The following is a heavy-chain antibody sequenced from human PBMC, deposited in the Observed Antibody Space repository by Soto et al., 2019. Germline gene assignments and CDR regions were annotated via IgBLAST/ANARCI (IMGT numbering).Heavy chain of an antibody. V-gene: IGHV1-18*01. CDR1: GYNFTSYG. Sequence: GASVKVSCKASGYNFTSYGISGVRQAPGQGLEWMGWISAYNGNTNYAQKLQGRVTMTTDTSTSTAYMELRSLRSDDTAVYYCARDDTYGDYWTWGQGTLVTVSS. D-gene: IGHD4-17*01. CDR2: ISAYNGNT. J-gene: IGHJ5*02. CDR3: ARDDTYGDYWT.